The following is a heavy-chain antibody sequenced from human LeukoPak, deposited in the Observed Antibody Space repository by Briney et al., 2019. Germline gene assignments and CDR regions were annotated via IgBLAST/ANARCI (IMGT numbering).Heavy chain of an antibody. D-gene: IGHD3-22*01. Sequence: GASVKVSCKASGYTFTSYAMNWVRQAPGQGLEWMGWINTNTGNPTYAQGFTGRFDFSLDTSVSTAYLQISSLKAEDTAVYYCARSRGDYYYDSSGYPNPLDAFDIWGQGTMVTVSS. J-gene: IGHJ3*02. CDR1: GYTFTSYA. CDR3: ARSRGDYYYDSSGYPNPLDAFDI. CDR2: INTNTGNP. V-gene: IGHV7-4-1*02.